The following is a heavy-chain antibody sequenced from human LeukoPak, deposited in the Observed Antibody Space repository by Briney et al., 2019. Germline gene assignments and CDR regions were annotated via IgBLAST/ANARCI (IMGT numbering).Heavy chain of an antibody. J-gene: IGHJ6*02. V-gene: IGHV3-21*04. CDR2: ISSSSSYI. CDR1: GFTFSSYS. Sequence: PGGSLRLSCAASGFTFSSYSMNWVRQAPGKGLEWVSSISSSSSYIYYADSVKGRFTISRDNAKNSLYLQMNSLRAEDTALYYCAKPDRDYYGMDVWGQGTTVTVSS. CDR3: AKPDRDYYGMDV.